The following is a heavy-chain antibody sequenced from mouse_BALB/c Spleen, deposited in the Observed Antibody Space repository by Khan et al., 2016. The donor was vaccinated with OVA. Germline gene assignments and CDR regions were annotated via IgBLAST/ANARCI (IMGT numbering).Heavy chain of an antibody. CDR3: ARGGYGGFAY. J-gene: IGHJ3*01. CDR1: GYTFTSYD. D-gene: IGHD2-14*01. V-gene: IGHV1S56*01. Sequence: QVQLQQSGAELVKPGASVKLSCKASGYTFTSYDINWVRQRPEQGLEWIGWIFPGDGSTKYNEKFKGKATLTTDKSSRTAHMQLSRLTYEDTAVFFCARGGYGGFAYWGQGTLVTVSA. CDR2: IFPGDGST.